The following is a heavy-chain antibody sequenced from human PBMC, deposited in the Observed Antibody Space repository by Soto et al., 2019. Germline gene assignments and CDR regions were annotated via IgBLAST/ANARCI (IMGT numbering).Heavy chain of an antibody. CDR1: GYTFSSYG. D-gene: IGHD3-22*01. CDR3: ARGGYYDSSGSRNYHYYGMDV. J-gene: IGHJ6*02. CDR2: ISPYDDDT. Sequence: QAQLVQSGPEVKKPGASVKVSCKASGYTFSSYGISWVRQAPGQGLEWLGWISPYDDDTKYAQNLQGRVRMTTDTSTRTVYMDLRSLSSDDMAIYYCARGGYYDSSGSRNYHYYGMDVWGQGTTVTVSS. V-gene: IGHV1-18*03.